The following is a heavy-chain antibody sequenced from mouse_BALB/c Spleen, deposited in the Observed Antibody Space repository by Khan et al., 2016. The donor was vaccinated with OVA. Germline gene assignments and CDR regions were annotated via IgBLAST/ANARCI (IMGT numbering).Heavy chain of an antibody. V-gene: IGHV3-6*02. CDR1: DYSITRGYY. CDR3: ARGYPFAY. D-gene: IGHD1-1*01. CDR2: ISYDGSN. Sequence: EVQLQESGPGLVKPSQSLSLTCSVTDYSITRGYYWNWIRQFPGNKLEWMGYISYDGSNKYNPSLKNRISITRDTSKNQFFLKLNSVTTEDTATYYCARGYPFAYWGQGTLVTFSS. J-gene: IGHJ3*01.